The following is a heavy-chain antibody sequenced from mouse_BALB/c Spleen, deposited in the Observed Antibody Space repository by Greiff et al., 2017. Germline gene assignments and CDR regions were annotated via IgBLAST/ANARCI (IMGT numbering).Heavy chain of an antibody. J-gene: IGHJ4*01. CDR2: IDPENGDT. CDR1: GFNIKDYY. D-gene: IGHD2-4*01. CDR3: KIYYDYDGDAMDY. Sequence: EVQLQESGAELVRSGASVKLSCTASGFNIKDYYMHWVKQRPEQGLEWIGWIDPENGDTEYAPKFQGKATMTADTSSNTAYLQLSSLTSEDTAVYYCKIYYDYDGDAMDYWGQGTSVTVSS. V-gene: IGHV14-4*02.